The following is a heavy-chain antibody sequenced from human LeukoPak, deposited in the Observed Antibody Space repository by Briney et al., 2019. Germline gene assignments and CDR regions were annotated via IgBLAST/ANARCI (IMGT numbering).Heavy chain of an antibody. CDR3: ARDQMTRSWYFDL. V-gene: IGHV4-4*02. Sequence: PSETLSPTCDVSGGSISSSHWWTWVRQPPGKGLEWIGEIYHRGSTDYNPSLKSRVTISLDTSKNQFSLKLTSVTAADTAVYYCARDQMTRSWYFDLWGRGTLVTVSS. CDR2: IYHRGST. D-gene: IGHD5-24*01. CDR1: GGSISSSHW. J-gene: IGHJ2*01.